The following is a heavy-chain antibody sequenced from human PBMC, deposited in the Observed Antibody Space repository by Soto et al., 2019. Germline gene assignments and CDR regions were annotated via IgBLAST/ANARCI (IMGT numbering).Heavy chain of an antibody. J-gene: IGHJ4*02. Sequence: GGSLRLSCAASGFTFSSYSMNWVRQAPGKGLEWVSSISSSSSYIYYADSVKGRFTISRDNARDTLYLQMNSLRVDDTAVYYCGKERRGSGWSVCNFWGQGALVTVSS. CDR1: GFTFSSYS. D-gene: IGHD6-19*01. V-gene: IGHV3-21*04. CDR3: GKERRGSGWSVCNF. CDR2: ISSSSSYI.